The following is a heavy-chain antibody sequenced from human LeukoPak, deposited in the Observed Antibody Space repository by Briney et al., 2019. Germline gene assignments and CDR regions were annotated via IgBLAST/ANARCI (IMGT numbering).Heavy chain of an antibody. CDR2: IYATGTT. D-gene: IGHD6-19*01. Sequence: SETLSLTCTVSDTSIYTYYWSWIRQRAGKGLEWIGHIYATGTTNYNPSLNSRVTMSIDTSKNQFSLNLSSVTAADTAVYYCATSGWYLLPGVYWGQGTLVTVSS. CDR3: ATSGWYLLPGVY. CDR1: DTSIYTYY. J-gene: IGHJ4*02. V-gene: IGHV4-4*07.